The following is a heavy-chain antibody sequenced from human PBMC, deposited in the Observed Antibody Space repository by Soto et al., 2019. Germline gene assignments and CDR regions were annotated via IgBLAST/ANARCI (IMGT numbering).Heavy chain of an antibody. J-gene: IGHJ2*01. CDR1: GGTFSNYA. Sequence: QVQLVQSGAEVKKPGSSVKVSCKASGGTFSNYAISWVRQAPGQGLEWMGGITPFFGTANYAQKIQGRVTITADESMSTAYMELSRLRSEDTAVYYCAQTLGLAVAGTGRFDLWGRGTLVTVSS. CDR3: AQTLGLAVAGTGRFDL. V-gene: IGHV1-69*12. CDR2: ITPFFGTA. D-gene: IGHD6-19*01.